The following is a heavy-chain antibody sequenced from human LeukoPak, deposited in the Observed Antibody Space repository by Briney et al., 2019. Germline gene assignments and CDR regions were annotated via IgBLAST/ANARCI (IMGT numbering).Heavy chain of an antibody. Sequence: SETLSLTCTVSGGSNSSYYWSLIRQPTGKGLEWIGNCHYSGSTSYNPSLKSRLMISVDTSKNQFSLKLSSVTAADTAVYYCARGFYDSSAYSNPFDNWGPGSLVTVSS. V-gene: IGHV4-59*08. CDR2: CHYSGST. CDR3: ARGFYDSSAYSNPFDN. CDR1: GGSNSSYY. D-gene: IGHD3-22*01. J-gene: IGHJ4*02.